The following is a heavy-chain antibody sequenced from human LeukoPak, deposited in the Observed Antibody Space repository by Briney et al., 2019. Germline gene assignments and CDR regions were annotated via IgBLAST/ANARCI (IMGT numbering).Heavy chain of an antibody. Sequence: PSETLSLTCAVYGGSFSGYYWSWIRQPPGKGLEWIGEINHSGSTNYNPSLKSRVTISVDTSKNQFSLKLSSVTAADTAVYYCARHRGRGPFDYWGQGTLVTVSS. CDR1: GGSFSGYY. V-gene: IGHV4-34*01. D-gene: IGHD5-12*01. J-gene: IGHJ4*02. CDR2: INHSGST. CDR3: ARHRGRGPFDY.